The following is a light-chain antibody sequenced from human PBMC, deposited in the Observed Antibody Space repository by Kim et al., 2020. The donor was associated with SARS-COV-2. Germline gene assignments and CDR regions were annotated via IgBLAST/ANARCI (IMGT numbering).Light chain of an antibody. CDR3: NSRDSNDNVV. J-gene: IGLJ2*01. Sequence: SSELTQDPAVSVALGQTVRITCQGDSLRSYYATWYQQKPGQAPILVIYGKNNRPSGIPDRFSGYSSGNTASLTNTGTQAGDEADYYCNSRDSNDNVVFGGGTQLTVL. V-gene: IGLV3-19*01. CDR2: GKN. CDR1: SLRSYY.